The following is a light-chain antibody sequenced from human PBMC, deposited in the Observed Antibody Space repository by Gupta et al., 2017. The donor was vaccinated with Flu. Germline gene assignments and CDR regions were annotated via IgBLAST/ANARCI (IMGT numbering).Light chain of an antibody. Sequence: QSVLTQPPSVAGAPGQRVSISCTGNSSNLGGGYAVHWYRQFPGTAPKLLIYGDALRPLGTPDRFSASKSGFSASLAITGLRTEDEADYFCQSYAFSLSAVVFGGGTKLTV. V-gene: IGLV1-40*01. CDR1: SSNLGGGYA. J-gene: IGLJ2*01. CDR3: QSYAFSLSAVV. CDR2: GDA.